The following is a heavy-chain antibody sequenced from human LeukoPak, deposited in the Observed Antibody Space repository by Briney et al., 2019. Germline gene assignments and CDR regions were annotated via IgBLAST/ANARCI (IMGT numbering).Heavy chain of an antibody. D-gene: IGHD1-1*01. V-gene: IGHV4-59*01. Sequence: SETLSLTCTVSGGSISSYYWSWIRQPPGKGLEWIGYIYYSGSTNYNPSLKSRVTILVDTSKNQFSLKLSSVTAADTAVYYCAREGTTGTTGIDYWGQGTLVTVSS. CDR2: IYYSGST. CDR1: GGSISSYY. CDR3: AREGTTGTTGIDY. J-gene: IGHJ4*02.